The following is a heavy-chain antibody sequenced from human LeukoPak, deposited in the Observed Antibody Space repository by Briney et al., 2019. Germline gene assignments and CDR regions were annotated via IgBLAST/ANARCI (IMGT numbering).Heavy chain of an antibody. V-gene: IGHV4-39*01. Sequence: SETLSLTCTVSGGSISSSSYYWGWIRQPPGKGLEWIGSIYYSGSTYYKSSLKSRVTVSVGTSKNQFSLKLSSVTAADTAVYYCARLSGSGSYFSSVIYFDYWGQGTLVTVSS. CDR2: IYYSGST. CDR3: ARLSGSGSYFSSVIYFDY. CDR1: GGSISSSSYY. J-gene: IGHJ4*02. D-gene: IGHD3-10*01.